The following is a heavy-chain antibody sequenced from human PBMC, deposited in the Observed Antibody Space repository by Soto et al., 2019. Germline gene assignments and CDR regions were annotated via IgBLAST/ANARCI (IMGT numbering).Heavy chain of an antibody. CDR1: GFTFSSYS. J-gene: IGHJ1*01. Sequence: PGGSLRLSCAASGFTFSSYSMNWVRQAPGKGLEWLSYISSSSSTIYYADSVKGRFTISRDNAKNSLYLQMNSLRAEDTAVYYCARGFCSGGSCYREYFLHWGQGTLVTVSS. D-gene: IGHD2-15*01. CDR2: ISSSSSTI. V-gene: IGHV3-48*04. CDR3: ARGFCSGGSCYREYFLH.